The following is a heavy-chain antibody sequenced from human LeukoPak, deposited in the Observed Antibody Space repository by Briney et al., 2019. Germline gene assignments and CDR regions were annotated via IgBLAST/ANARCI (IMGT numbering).Heavy chain of an antibody. CDR3: AREPEQQLVPSRTAEPYNWFDP. CDR1: GFTFSSYA. J-gene: IGHJ5*02. V-gene: IGHV3-23*01. Sequence: GGSLRLSCAASGFTFSSYAMSWVRQAPGKGLEWVSVIGGSGGSTYYADSVKGRFTISRDNSKNTLYLQMNSLRAEDTAVYYCAREPEQQLVPSRTAEPYNWFDPWGQGTLVTVSS. D-gene: IGHD6-13*01. CDR2: IGGSGGST.